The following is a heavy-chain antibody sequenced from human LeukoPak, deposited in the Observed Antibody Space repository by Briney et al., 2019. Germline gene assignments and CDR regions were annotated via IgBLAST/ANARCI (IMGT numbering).Heavy chain of an antibody. D-gene: IGHD3/OR15-3a*01. V-gene: IGHV3-23*01. CDR3: AKGDFTAPAAFDI. CDR1: GFTFSSFA. Sequence: GGSLRLSCAASGFTFSSFAMSWVRQAPGKGLEWVSAISGSDSTYYADSVKGRFTISRDNSKNTLYLQMNSLRAEDTAIYYCAKGDFTAPAAFDIWGQGTMVTVSS. J-gene: IGHJ3*02. CDR2: ISGSDST.